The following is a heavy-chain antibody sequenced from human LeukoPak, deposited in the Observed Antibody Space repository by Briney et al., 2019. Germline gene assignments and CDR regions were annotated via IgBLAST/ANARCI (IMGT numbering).Heavy chain of an antibody. V-gene: IGHV1-18*01. Sequence: GASVKVSCKASGYTIISYGISWARQAPGQGLEWMGWISSHNGYTKYAQKFQGRVTMTTDTSMSTAYMELGSLRSDDTAVYYCARRRAVAGVNWFDPWGQGTLVTVSS. D-gene: IGHD6-19*01. J-gene: IGHJ5*02. CDR1: GYTIISYG. CDR3: ARRRAVAGVNWFDP. CDR2: ISSHNGYT.